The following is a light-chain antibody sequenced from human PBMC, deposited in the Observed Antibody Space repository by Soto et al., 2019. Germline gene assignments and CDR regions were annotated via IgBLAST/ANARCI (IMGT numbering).Light chain of an antibody. CDR3: QQYGSSGT. Sequence: QMTQSPSTLSASVGDRVTITCRASQSISSWLAWYQQKPGKAPKLLIYDASSLESGVPSRFSGSGSGTEFTLTISSLQPDDFATYYCQQYGSSGTFGQGTKVDIK. CDR2: DAS. V-gene: IGKV1-5*01. J-gene: IGKJ1*01. CDR1: QSISSW.